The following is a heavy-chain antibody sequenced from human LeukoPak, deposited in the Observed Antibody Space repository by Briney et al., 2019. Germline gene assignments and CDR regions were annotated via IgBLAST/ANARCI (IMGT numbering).Heavy chain of an antibody. J-gene: IGHJ4*02. CDR3: ARDTVRGVIRGSLDY. CDR2: IIPIFGTA. CDR1: GGTFSSYA. D-gene: IGHD3-10*01. V-gene: IGHV1-69*13. Sequence: SVKVSCKASGGTFSSYAISWVRQAPGQGLEWMGGIIPIFGTANYAQKFQGRVTITADESTSTAYMELSSLRSEDTAVYYCARDTVRGVIRGSLDYWGQGTLVTVSS.